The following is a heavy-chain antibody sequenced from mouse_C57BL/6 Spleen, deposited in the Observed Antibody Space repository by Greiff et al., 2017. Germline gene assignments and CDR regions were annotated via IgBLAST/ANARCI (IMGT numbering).Heavy chain of an antibody. Sequence: QVQLKESGAELVRPGASVTLSCKASGYTFTDYEMHWVKQTPVHGLEWIGAIDPETGGTAYNQKFKGKAILTADKSSSTAYMELRSLTSEDSAVYYGTREGLRRYLDDWGQGTNLTVSS. V-gene: IGHV1-15*01. CDR1: GYTFTDYE. D-gene: IGHD2-4*01. CDR3: TREGLRRYLDD. CDR2: IDPETGGT. J-gene: IGHJ2*01.